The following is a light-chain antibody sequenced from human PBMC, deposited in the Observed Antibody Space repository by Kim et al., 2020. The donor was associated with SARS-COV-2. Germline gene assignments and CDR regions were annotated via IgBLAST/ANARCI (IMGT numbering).Light chain of an antibody. J-gene: IGKJ4*01. V-gene: IGKV3-15*01. Sequence: EIVMTQSPATLSVSPGERVILSCRASQDIRNNLAWYQQKPGQAPRLLIHGASIRANGIPARFSGSGSGTEFTLTISSLQSEDFAVYYCQQYDIWPPLTFGGGTKVDIK. CDR1: QDIRNN. CDR2: GAS. CDR3: QQYDIWPPLT.